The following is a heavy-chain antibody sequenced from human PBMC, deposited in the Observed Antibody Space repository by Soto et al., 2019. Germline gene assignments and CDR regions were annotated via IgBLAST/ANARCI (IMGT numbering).Heavy chain of an antibody. D-gene: IGHD3-22*01. Sequence: EVQLLESGGGLVQPGGSLRLSCAASGFTFSSYAMSWVRQAPGKGLEWVSAISGSGGSTYYADSVQGRFTISRDNSKNTLYLQMNSLRAEDTAVYYCAKTLYYYDTGGYQWGQGTLVTVSS. J-gene: IGHJ4*02. CDR1: GFTFSSYA. V-gene: IGHV3-23*01. CDR2: ISGSGGST. CDR3: AKTLYYYDTGGYQ.